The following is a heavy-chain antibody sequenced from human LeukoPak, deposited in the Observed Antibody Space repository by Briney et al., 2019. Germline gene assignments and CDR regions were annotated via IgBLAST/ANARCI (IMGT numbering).Heavy chain of an antibody. V-gene: IGHV3-23*01. Sequence: AGGSLRLSCEAPGFTFGTYGMTWVRQAPGKGLRWVSGITGSSTWTYYADSVRGRFTISRDNSKNTLHLQMNNLTADDTAIYYCARELVSLGTGYFDLWGRGTLVTVSS. CDR1: GFTFGTYG. J-gene: IGHJ2*01. CDR3: ARELVSLGTGYFDL. CDR2: ITGSSTWT. D-gene: IGHD7-27*01.